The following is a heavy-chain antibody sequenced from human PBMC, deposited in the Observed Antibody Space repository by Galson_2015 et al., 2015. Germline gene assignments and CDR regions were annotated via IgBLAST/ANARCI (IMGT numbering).Heavy chain of an antibody. J-gene: IGHJ3*02. D-gene: IGHD3-9*01. CDR3: ATATEVFDWTRGGSAFDI. Sequence: ALVKPTQTLTLTCTFSGFSLSTSGVGVGWIRQPPGKALEWLALIYWNDDKRYSPSLKSRLTITKDTSKNQVVLTMTNMDPVDTATYYCATATEVFDWTRGGSAFDIWGQGTMVTVSS. CDR1: GFSLSTSGVG. V-gene: IGHV2-5*01. CDR2: IYWNDDK.